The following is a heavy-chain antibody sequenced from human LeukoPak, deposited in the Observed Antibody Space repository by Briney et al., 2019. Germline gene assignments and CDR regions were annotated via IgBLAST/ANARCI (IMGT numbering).Heavy chain of an antibody. Sequence: GGSLRLSCAASGFTVSTYGMHWVRQPPGKGLEWVAVISHDGTNKYYADSVKGRFTISRDNSKNTLNLQMNSLRAEDTAVYYCAKDRSIAAAGRDYSYYYGMDVWGQGTTVTVSS. V-gene: IGHV3-30*18. J-gene: IGHJ6*02. CDR2: ISHDGTNK. CDR3: AKDRSIAAAGRDYSYYYGMDV. CDR1: GFTVSTYG. D-gene: IGHD6-13*01.